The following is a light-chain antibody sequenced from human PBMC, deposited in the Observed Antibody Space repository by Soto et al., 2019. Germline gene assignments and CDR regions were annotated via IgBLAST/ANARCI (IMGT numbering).Light chain of an antibody. V-gene: IGKV1-39*01. J-gene: IGKJ2*01. CDR3: QQSYSVPYI. Sequence: DIQMTQSLASLSAFVGDRVTITCRASQSISSYLNWYQQKPGKAPKLLIYAASTLQSGVPSRFSGSGSGTDFTLTISSLQPEDFATYYCQQSYSVPYIFGQGTKLEIK. CDR2: AAS. CDR1: QSISSY.